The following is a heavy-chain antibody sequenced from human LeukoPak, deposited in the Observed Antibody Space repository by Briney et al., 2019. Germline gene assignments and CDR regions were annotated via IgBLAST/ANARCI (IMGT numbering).Heavy chain of an antibody. J-gene: IGHJ4*02. CDR3: ARARAAQVLDY. Sequence: ASVKVSCKASGYTFTSYGISWVRQAPGQGLEWMGWINPNSGGTNYAQKFQGRVTMTRDTSISTAYMELSRLRSDDTAVYYCARARAAQVLDYWGQGTLVTVSS. CDR1: GYTFTSYG. CDR2: INPNSGGT. V-gene: IGHV1-2*02. D-gene: IGHD2-15*01.